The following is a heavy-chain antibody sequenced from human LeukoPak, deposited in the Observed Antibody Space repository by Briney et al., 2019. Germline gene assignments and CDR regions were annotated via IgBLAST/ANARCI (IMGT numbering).Heavy chain of an antibody. D-gene: IGHD2-21*01. V-gene: IGHV5-51*01. CDR1: GYPFTTYY. J-gene: IGHJ4*02. Sequence: GESLKISCTASGYPFTTYYIAWVRQLPGKGLEWMGIVYPGDSETRYSPSFQGHVTFSADKSISTVYLQWSSLKASDSAMYYCARSSDSRFFFGYWGQGTLVSVTS. CDR3: ARSSDSRFFFGY. CDR2: VYPGDSET.